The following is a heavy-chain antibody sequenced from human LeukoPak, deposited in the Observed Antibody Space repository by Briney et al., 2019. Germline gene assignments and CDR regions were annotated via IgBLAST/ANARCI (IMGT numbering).Heavy chain of an antibody. Sequence: SGGSLRLSCAASGFTYSSYAMHWVRQAPGKGQEWVAVISYDGSNKYYADSVKGRFTISRDNSKNTLYLQMNSLRAEDTAVYYCASSSTSYPFDYWGQGTLVTVSS. J-gene: IGHJ4*02. CDR3: ASSSTSYPFDY. CDR2: ISYDGSNK. D-gene: IGHD2-2*01. CDR1: GFTYSSYA. V-gene: IGHV3-30-3*01.